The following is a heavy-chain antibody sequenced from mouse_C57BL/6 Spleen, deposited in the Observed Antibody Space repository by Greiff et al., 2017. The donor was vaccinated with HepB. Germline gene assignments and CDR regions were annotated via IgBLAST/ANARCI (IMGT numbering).Heavy chain of an antibody. J-gene: IGHJ3*01. CDR3: AREGSYGSSSAWFAY. CDR2: INPNNGGT. CDR1: GYTFTDYY. V-gene: IGHV1-26*01. Sequence: VQLQQSGPELVKPGASVKISCKASGYTFTDYYMNWVKQSHGKSLEWIGDINPNNGGTSYNQKFKGKATLTVDKSSSTTYMELRSLTSEDSAVYYCAREGSYGSSSAWFAYWGQGTLVTVSA. D-gene: IGHD1-1*01.